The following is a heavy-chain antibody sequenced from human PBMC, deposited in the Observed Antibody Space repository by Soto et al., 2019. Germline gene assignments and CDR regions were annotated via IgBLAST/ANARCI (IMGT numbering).Heavy chain of an antibody. D-gene: IGHD4-4*01. CDR3: ARGDYRVLEF. V-gene: IGHV5-51*01. CDR2: IYPGDSDT. J-gene: IGHJ4*02. Sequence: GESLKISCQDSGFSFASSWIGWVRQMPGKGLEWMGVIYPGDSDTRYSPSFQGQVTISADKSISTAYLQWSSLKASDTAMYYCARGDYRVLEFWGQGTLVTVSS. CDR1: GFSFASSW.